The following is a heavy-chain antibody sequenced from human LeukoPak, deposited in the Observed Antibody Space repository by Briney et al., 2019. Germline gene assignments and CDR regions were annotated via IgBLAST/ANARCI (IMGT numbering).Heavy chain of an antibody. CDR2: TYYRSKWYN. J-gene: IGHJ4*02. CDR3: ARGASVDFWSGYTFDY. Sequence: SQTLSLTCAISGDSVSSNSAAWNWIRQSPSRGLEWLGRTYYRSKWYNDYAVSVKSRITINPDTSKNQFSLQLNSVTPEDTAVYYCARGASVDFWSGYTFDYWGQGTLVTVSS. D-gene: IGHD3-3*01. CDR1: GDSVSSNSAA. V-gene: IGHV6-1*01.